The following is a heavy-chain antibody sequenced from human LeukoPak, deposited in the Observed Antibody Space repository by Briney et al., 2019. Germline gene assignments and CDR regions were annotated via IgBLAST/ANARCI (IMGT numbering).Heavy chain of an antibody. CDR1: GFTFSSYG. J-gene: IGHJ5*02. D-gene: IGHD6-13*01. CDR3: ARALWQQLVNWFDP. CDR2: INSDGSST. Sequence: GGSLRLSCAASGFTFSSYGMHWVRQAPGKGLEWVAGINSDGSSTSYADSVKGRFTISRDNAKNTLYPQMNSLRAEDTAVYYCARALWQQLVNWFDPWGQGTLVTVSS. V-gene: IGHV3-74*01.